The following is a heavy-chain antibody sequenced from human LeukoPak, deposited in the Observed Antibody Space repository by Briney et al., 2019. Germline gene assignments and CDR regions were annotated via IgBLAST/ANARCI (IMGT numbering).Heavy chain of an antibody. CDR1: GFSFSSYE. V-gene: IGHV3-48*03. Sequence: GGSLRLSCAASGFSFSSYEMNWVRQAPGKELEWVSYISTSGGTIYYADSVKGRFTISRDNAKNSLYLQMNSLRAEDTAVYYCARAPRWSGWLLDYWGQGTLVTVSS. CDR2: ISTSGGTI. D-gene: IGHD6-19*01. CDR3: ARAPRWSGWLLDY. J-gene: IGHJ4*02.